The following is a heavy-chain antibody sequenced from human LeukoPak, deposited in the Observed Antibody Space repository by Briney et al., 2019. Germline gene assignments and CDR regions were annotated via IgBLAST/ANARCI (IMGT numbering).Heavy chain of an antibody. V-gene: IGHV3-7*01. CDR2: IKQDGSEK. J-gene: IGHJ4*02. CDR3: ATHRGYSYGTAEDFDY. D-gene: IGHD5-18*01. Sequence: GGSLRLSCAASGFTFRNHWMTWVRQAPREGLEWVANIKQDGSEKYYVGSVKGRFTISRDNAKSSLYLQMNSLRAEDTALYYCATHRGYSYGTAEDFDYWGQGTLVTVSS. CDR1: GFTFRNHW.